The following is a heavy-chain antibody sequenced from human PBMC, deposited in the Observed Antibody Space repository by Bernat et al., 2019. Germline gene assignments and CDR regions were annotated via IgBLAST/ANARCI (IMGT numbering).Heavy chain of an antibody. D-gene: IGHD5-12*01. Sequence: EVQLVESGGGLVQPGGSLRLSCAASGFTFSSYEMNWVRQAPGQGLEWVSYFSSSGSTIYYADSVKGRFTISRDNAKNSLYLKMNSLRAEDTAVYYCASMGGYDSADAFDIWGQGTMVTVSS. J-gene: IGHJ3*02. CDR3: ASMGGYDSADAFDI. CDR1: GFTFSSYE. V-gene: IGHV3-48*03. CDR2: FSSSGSTI.